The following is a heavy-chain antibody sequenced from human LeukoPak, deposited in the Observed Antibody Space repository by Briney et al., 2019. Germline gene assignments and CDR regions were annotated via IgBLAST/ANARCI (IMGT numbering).Heavy chain of an antibody. CDR1: GFTFSSYA. V-gene: IGHV3-23*01. Sequence: GGSPRLSCAASGFTFSSYAMSWVRQAPGKGLEWVSAISGSGGSTYYADSVKGRFTISRDNSKNTLYLQMNSLRAEDTAVYYCAKGYGDYSLPVYDAFDIWGQGTMVTVSS. CDR2: ISGSGGST. D-gene: IGHD4-17*01. J-gene: IGHJ3*02. CDR3: AKGYGDYSLPVYDAFDI.